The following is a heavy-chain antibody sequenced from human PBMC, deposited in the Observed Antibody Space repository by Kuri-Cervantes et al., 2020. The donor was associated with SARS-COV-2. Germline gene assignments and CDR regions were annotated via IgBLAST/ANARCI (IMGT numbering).Heavy chain of an antibody. CDR1: GFTFSSYA. Sequence: GGSLRLSCAASGFTFSSYAMHWVRQAPGKGLEWVAVISYDGSNKYYADSVKGRFTISRDNSKNTLYLQMNSLRAEDTAVYYCARADFWSGLFDSWGQGTLVTVSS. J-gene: IGHJ4*02. D-gene: IGHD3-3*01. V-gene: IGHV3-30*04. CDR2: ISYDGSNK. CDR3: ARADFWSGLFDS.